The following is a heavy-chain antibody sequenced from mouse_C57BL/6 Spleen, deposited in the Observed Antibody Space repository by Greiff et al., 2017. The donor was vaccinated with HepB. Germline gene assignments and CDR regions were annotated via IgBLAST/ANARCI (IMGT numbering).Heavy chain of an antibody. CDR2: ILPGSGST. D-gene: IGHD3-2*02. Sequence: VKLQQSGAELMKPGASVKLSCKATGYTFTGYWIEWVKQRPGHGLEWIGEILPGSGSTNYNEKFKGKATFTADTSSNTAYMQLNSLTTEDSAIYYCARNEEGLGTAQDYAMDYWGQGTSVTVSS. CDR3: ARNEEGLGTAQDYAMDY. V-gene: IGHV1-9*01. J-gene: IGHJ4*01. CDR1: GYTFTGYW.